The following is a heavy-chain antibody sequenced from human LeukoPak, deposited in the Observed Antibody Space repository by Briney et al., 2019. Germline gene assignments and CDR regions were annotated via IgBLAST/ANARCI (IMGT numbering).Heavy chain of an antibody. V-gene: IGHV1-46*01. J-gene: IGHJ4*02. CDR3: ARACSGGSCFEDEFDY. D-gene: IGHD2-15*01. Sequence: ASVKVSCKASGYTFTSYYMHWVRQAPGQGLEWMGIINPSGGSTSYAQKFQGRVTMTRDTSISTAYMELSRLRSDDTAVYYCARACSGGSCFEDEFDYWGQGTLVTVSS. CDR1: GYTFTSYY. CDR2: INPSGGST.